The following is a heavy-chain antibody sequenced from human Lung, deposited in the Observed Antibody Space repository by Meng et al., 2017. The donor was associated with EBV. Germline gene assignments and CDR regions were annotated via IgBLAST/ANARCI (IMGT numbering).Heavy chain of an antibody. D-gene: IGHD1-7*01. CDR1: GFIFSDYN. Sequence: EVQLVESGGXXXXXGXSLXLSCAASGFIFSDYNMNWIRQAPGKGLEWVSSISSANSYIYYADSVKGRFTISRDNAKNSLSLQMSSLRVEDTAVYYCARLSGTGWFDPWGQGTLGTVSS. CDR2: ISSANSYI. CDR3: ARLSGTGWFDP. J-gene: IGHJ5*02. V-gene: IGHV3-21*02.